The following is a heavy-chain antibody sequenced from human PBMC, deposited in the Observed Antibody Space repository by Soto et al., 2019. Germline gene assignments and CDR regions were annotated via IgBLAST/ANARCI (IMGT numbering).Heavy chain of an antibody. J-gene: IGHJ3*02. Sequence: QLQLQESGPGLVKPSETLSLTCTVSGGSISSSSYYWGWIRQPPGKGLEWIGSIYYSGRTYYNPSSKSGATISVDTSKNQFSLKLSSVIAADTAVYYCARRLAARHNYAFDIWGEGTMVAVSS. CDR1: GGSISSSSYY. CDR3: ARRLAARHNYAFDI. D-gene: IGHD6-6*01. CDR2: IYYSGRT. V-gene: IGHV4-39*01.